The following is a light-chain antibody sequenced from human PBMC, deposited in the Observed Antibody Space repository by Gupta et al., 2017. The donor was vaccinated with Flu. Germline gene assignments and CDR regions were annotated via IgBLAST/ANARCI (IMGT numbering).Light chain of an antibody. Sequence: PSFLSASVGDKVTITCRASQGISSWLAWYQQKPGKAPNLLIYEASSLQSGVPSRFSGSGSGTEFTLTIGSLQPEDFATYYCQQVNSYSLTFGQGTQLEIK. CDR1: QGISSW. V-gene: IGKV1-9*01. J-gene: IGKJ2*01. CDR3: QQVNSYSLT. CDR2: EAS.